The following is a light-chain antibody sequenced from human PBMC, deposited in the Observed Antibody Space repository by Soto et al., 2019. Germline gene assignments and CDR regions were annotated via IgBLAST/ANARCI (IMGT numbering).Light chain of an antibody. V-gene: IGKV1-5*01. J-gene: IGKJ1*01. CDR1: QTITSW. CDR3: QQHNSYPWT. CDR2: DAS. Sequence: DIQMTQSPSTLSAFVGDRVTISWLASQTITSWLAWYQQKPGKAPKLLIYDASSLESGVPSRFSGSGSGTEFTLTISSLQPDDFATYYCQQHNSYPWTFGQGTKVDI.